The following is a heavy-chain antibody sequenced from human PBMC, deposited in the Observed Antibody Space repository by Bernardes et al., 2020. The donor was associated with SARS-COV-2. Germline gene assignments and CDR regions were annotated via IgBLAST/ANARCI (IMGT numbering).Heavy chain of an antibody. J-gene: IGHJ3*01. CDR3: ATERQSLTVFGVGHDAFDF. Sequence: GGSLRLSCAASGFTFEDYTMHWVCQVPGKGLEWVSLVSWDGSTTNYADSVKGRFIISRDSSRNTVHLQMDSLRKEDTALYYCATERQSLTVFGVGHDAFDFWGQGTMVTVSS. D-gene: IGHD3-3*01. V-gene: IGHV3-43*01. CDR2: VSWDGSTT. CDR1: GFTFEDYT.